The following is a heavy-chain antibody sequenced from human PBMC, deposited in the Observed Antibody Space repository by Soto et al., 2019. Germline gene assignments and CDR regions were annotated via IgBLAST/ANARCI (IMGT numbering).Heavy chain of an antibody. CDR1: GFTFSSYA. Sequence: PGGSLRLSCAASGFTFSSYAMSWVRQAPGKGLEWVSAISGSGGNTYYADSVRGRFTISRDNSKNTLYLQMNSLRAEDTAVYYCAKDATGTTRKFDYWGQGTLVTVSS. CDR2: ISGSGGNT. CDR3: AKDATGTTRKFDY. V-gene: IGHV3-23*01. J-gene: IGHJ4*02. D-gene: IGHD1-7*01.